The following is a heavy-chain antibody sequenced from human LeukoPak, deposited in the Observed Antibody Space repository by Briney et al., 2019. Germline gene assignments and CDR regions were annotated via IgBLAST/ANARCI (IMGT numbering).Heavy chain of an antibody. J-gene: IGHJ4*02. V-gene: IGHV3-23*01. CDR3: AKDITTVAYCSSDSCYPDY. CDR1: AFTFSSYA. D-gene: IGHD2-15*01. Sequence: PGGFLRLSCAASAFTFSSYAMSWVRQAPGKGLEWVSAISGSGGSTYYADSVKGRFTISRDNSKNTLYLQMNSLRAEDTAVYYCAKDITTVAYCSSDSCYPDYWGQGTLVTVSS. CDR2: ISGSGGST.